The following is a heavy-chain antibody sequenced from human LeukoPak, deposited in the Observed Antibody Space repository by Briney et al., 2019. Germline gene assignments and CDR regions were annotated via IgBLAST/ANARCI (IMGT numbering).Heavy chain of an antibody. J-gene: IGHJ6*02. CDR3: ARDARPLYDFWSGYYPADNYYGMDV. CDR2: IYYSGST. CDR1: GGSISSYY. V-gene: IGHV4-59*01. D-gene: IGHD3-3*01. Sequence: SETLSLTCTVSGGSISSYYWSWIRQPPGKGLEWIGYIYYSGSTNYNPSLKSRVTISVDTSKNQFSLKLSSVTAADTAVYYCARDARPLYDFWSGYYPADNYYGMDVWGQGTTVTVSS.